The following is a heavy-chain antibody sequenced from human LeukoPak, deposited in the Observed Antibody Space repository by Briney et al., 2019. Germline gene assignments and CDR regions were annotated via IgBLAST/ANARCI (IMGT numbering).Heavy chain of an antibody. V-gene: IGHV3-23*01. CDR1: GFTFSNYA. D-gene: IGHD3-22*01. CDR2: ISGSGDKT. Sequence: PGGSLRLSCAASGFTFSNYAMSWVRQAPGKGLEWVSAISGSGDKTYYADSVKGRFSISRDNSKSALFLQMNSLRAEDTAVYYCARTYYYDSSGYYNGYWGQGTLVTVSS. J-gene: IGHJ4*02. CDR3: ARTYYYDSSGYYNGY.